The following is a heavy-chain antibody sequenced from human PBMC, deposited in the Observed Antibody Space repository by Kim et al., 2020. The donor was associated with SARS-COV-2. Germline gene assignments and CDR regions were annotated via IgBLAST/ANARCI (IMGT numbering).Heavy chain of an antibody. V-gene: IGHV3-48*03. CDR1: GFTFSSYE. CDR2: ISSSGSTI. CDR3: ARESWVGDGYNYPDY. Sequence: GGSLRLSCAASGFTFSSYEMNWVRQAPGKGLEWVSYISSSGSTIYYADSVKGRFTISRDNAKNSLYLQMNSLRAEDTAVYYCARESWVGDGYNYPDYWGQGTLVTVSS. J-gene: IGHJ4*02. D-gene: IGHD5-12*01.